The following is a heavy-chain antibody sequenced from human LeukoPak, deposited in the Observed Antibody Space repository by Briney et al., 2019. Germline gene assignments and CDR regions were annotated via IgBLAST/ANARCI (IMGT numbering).Heavy chain of an antibody. V-gene: IGHV3-23*01. D-gene: IGHD3-3*01. Sequence: GGSLRVSCAASGFTFSSHGTSWVRQAPGKGLEWVSTISGSGDNTHYADSVKGRFTVSRDNSKSTLYLQMQSLRAEDTAVYYCTIFNYWGQGTLVTVSS. J-gene: IGHJ4*02. CDR1: GFTFSSHG. CDR3: TIFNY. CDR2: ISGSGDNT.